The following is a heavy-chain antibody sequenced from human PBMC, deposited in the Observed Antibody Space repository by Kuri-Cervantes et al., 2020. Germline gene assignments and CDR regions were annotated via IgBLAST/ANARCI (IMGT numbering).Heavy chain of an antibody. Sequence: GGSLRLSCAASGFTFSSYAMHWVRQAPGKGLEWVAVISYDGSNKYYADSVEGRFTISRDNSKNTLYLQMNSLRAEDTAVYYCAKDWDTATTDYWGQGTLVTVSS. CDR2: ISYDGSNK. CDR3: AKDWDTATTDY. J-gene: IGHJ4*02. V-gene: IGHV3-30-3*01. D-gene: IGHD5-18*01. CDR1: GFTFSSYA.